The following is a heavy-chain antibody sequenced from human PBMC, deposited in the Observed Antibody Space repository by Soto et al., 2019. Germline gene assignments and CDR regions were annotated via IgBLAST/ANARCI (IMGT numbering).Heavy chain of an antibody. V-gene: IGHV3-30*03. CDR2: ISYDGSNK. CDR3: PRPRDSSGWYLNLGLFDY. D-gene: IGHD6-19*01. Sequence: QVQLVESGGGVVQPGRSLRLSCAASGFTFSSYGMHWVRQAPGKGLEWVAVISYDGSNKYYADSVKGRFTISRDNSKNTLFTHMNSLIAEDTAVYYCPRPRDSSGWYLNLGLFDYWGQGTQVTVSS. CDR1: GFTFSSYG. J-gene: IGHJ4*02.